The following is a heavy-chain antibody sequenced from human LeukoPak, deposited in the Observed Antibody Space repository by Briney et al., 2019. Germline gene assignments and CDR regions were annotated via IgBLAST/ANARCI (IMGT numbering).Heavy chain of an antibody. V-gene: IGHV4-59*08. CDR2: IYYSGST. J-gene: IGHJ6*02. CDR1: GGSISGYH. CDR3: ASYGSGSYYRPGYYYGMDV. D-gene: IGHD3-10*01. Sequence: SETLSLTCTVSGGSISGYHWSWIRQPPGKRLEWIAYIYYSGSTNYNPSLKSRLTISVDTSKNQFSLKLSSVTAADTAVYYCASYGSGSYYRPGYYYGMDVWGQGTTVTVSS.